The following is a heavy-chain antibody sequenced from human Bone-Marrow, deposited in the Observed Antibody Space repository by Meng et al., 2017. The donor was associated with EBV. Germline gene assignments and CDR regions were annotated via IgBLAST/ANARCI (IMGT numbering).Heavy chain of an antibody. J-gene: IGHJ5*01. D-gene: IGHD3-16*01. CDR2: ISRGGTSV. V-gene: IGHV3-11*01. CDR3: VRGRMGYVTSWYDS. Sequence: GGNLVKPGGSLGLSCAAFGFTFSDYYMSWIRQAPGKGLEWVSHISRGGTSVYYADSVKGRFTVSRDNAKNSLYLQMIGLSGDDTAVYFCVRGRMGYVTSWYDSWGQGTLVTVSS. CDR1: GFTFSDYY.